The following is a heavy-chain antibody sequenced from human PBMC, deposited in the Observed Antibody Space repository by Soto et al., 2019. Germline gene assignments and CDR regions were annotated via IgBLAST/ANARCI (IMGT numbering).Heavy chain of an antibody. CDR2: ISDGGDTT. D-gene: IGHD3-22*01. Sequence: GGSLRLSCAASGFSFSSYEMNWVRQAPGKGLEWVSAISDGGDTTYYADSVKGRFTISRDNSKNTLYLQVDSLRAEDTAVYYCAKNRGIIMIVESWGQGTLVTV. CDR1: GFSFSSYE. J-gene: IGHJ4*02. V-gene: IGHV3-23*01. CDR3: AKNRGIIMIVES.